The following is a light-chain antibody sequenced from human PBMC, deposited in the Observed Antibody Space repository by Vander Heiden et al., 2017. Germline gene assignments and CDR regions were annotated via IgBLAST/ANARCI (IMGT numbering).Light chain of an antibody. CDR3: TSYRSSGTVV. V-gene: IGLV2-14*01. CDR1: SSDFGNYAF. CDR2: EVN. J-gene: IGLJ2*01. Sequence: QSALTQPASVSGSPGQSITISCAGTSSDFGNYAFVSWYQQYPGKAPKLIIFEVNHRPSGISDRFSGSKSGNTASLTISGLQAEDEADYYCTSYRSSGTVVFGGWTRVTVL.